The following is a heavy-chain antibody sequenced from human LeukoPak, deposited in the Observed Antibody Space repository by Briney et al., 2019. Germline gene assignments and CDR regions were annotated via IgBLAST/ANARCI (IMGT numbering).Heavy chain of an antibody. Sequence: PRGALRVSRVASGFTFCSYWVSWVRQAPGERPEGVANINNDGSEKYYLDSVKGRFTISRDNAMDSLYLQMNSLRAEDTAVYYCARRYCSGGSCYSVDYWGQGTLVTVSS. CDR1: GFTFCSYW. CDR2: INNDGSEK. CDR3: ARRYCSGGSCYSVDY. D-gene: IGHD2-15*01. V-gene: IGHV3-7*01. J-gene: IGHJ4*02.